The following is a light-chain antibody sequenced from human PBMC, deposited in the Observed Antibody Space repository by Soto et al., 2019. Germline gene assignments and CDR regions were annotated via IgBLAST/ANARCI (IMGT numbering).Light chain of an antibody. Sequence: DIQMTQSPSSLSASVGDRVTITCQASQDISNNLNWYQQTSGKAPKLLIYGAYNLETGVPSRFTGSQSWTDFTFTITSLQPEDVASYFCQQCDNLPPTFGGGTKVEI. CDR2: GAY. V-gene: IGKV1-33*01. CDR1: QDISNN. J-gene: IGKJ4*01. CDR3: QQCDNLPPT.